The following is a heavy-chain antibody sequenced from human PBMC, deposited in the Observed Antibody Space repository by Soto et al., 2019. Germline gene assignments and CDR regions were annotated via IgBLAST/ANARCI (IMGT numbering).Heavy chain of an antibody. Sequence: QVQLRESGPGLVKPSQTLSLTCSVSGASVAGGSYYWSWVRQPPGKGLEWIGYIPSRGRPFYNPSLASRGTTAADTSKNQLSLQLTSVPAADTAVYYWARDTYSGYDFGLWGQGTLVTVSS. D-gene: IGHD5-12*01. CDR2: IPSRGRP. CDR3: ARDTYSGYDFGL. V-gene: IGHV4-30-4*01. CDR1: GASVAGGSYY. J-gene: IGHJ5*02.